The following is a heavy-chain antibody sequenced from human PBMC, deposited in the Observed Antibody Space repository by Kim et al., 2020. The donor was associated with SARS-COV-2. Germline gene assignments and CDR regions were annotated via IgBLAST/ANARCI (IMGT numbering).Heavy chain of an antibody. CDR1: GFTFSSYA. CDR2: IWYDGSNK. D-gene: IGHD6-19*01. V-gene: IGHV3-33*06. J-gene: IGHJ4*02. Sequence: GGSLRLSCAASGFTFSSYAMHWVRQAPGKGLEWVAVIWYDGSNKYYADSVKGRFTISRDNSKNTLYLQMNSLRAEDTAVYYCAKGRRIAVAGTDYWGQGTLVTVSS. CDR3: AKGRRIAVAGTDY.